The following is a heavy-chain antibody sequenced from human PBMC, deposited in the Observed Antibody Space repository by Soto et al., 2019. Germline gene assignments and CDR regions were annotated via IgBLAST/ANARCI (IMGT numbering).Heavy chain of an antibody. J-gene: IGHJ6*02. CDR1: EFTFSNF. CDR2: ISSSSSYI. Sequence: PGGSLRLSCAASEFTFSNFEWVSSISSSSSYIYYADSVKGRFTISRDNAKNSPYLQMNSLRAEDTAVYYCARGGYDFWSGYPDVWGQGTTVTVSS. V-gene: IGHV3-21*01. CDR3: ARGGYDFWSGYPDV. D-gene: IGHD3-3*01.